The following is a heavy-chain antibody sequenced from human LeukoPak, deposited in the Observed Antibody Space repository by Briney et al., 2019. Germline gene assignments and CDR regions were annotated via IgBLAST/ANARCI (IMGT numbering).Heavy chain of an antibody. V-gene: IGHV3-23*01. CDR2: ISDSGGDK. CDR1: GFTFSKSP. D-gene: IGHD2-21*01. Sequence: GGSLRLSCAASGFTFSKSPMSWVSQALGKGLEWVSTISDSGGDKYHADSVKGRFTTSRNNSMNRLYLQMNSLRAEDTAIYYCATGAYFADWGQGTLATVSS. CDR3: ATGAYFAD. J-gene: IGHJ4*02.